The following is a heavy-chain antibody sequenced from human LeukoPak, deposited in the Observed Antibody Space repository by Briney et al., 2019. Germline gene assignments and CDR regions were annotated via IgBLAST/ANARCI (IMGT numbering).Heavy chain of an antibody. CDR1: GYTFTGYY. CDR2: INPNSGGA. Sequence: GASVKVSCKASGYTFTGYYMRWVRQAPGQGLEWMGWINPNSGGANYAQKFQGRVTMTRDTSISTAYMELSRLRSDDTAVYYCARVGLGPWLPEDYWGQGTLVTVSS. J-gene: IGHJ4*02. CDR3: ARVGLGPWLPEDY. V-gene: IGHV1-2*02. D-gene: IGHD3-9*01.